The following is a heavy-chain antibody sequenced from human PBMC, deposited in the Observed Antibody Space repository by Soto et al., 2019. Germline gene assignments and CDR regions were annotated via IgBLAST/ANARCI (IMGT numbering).Heavy chain of an antibody. Sequence: VQLQQSGPGLVKTSETLSLTCSVAGGSVSSGSFHWSWIRESPGKGLQFIGSIFYNGTANYSPSLKNRVTISIDTSQSQFSLKLVSVAAADTAVYYCARIGGWYDIDFLGHGNLVTVSS. CDR2: IFYNGTA. CDR1: GGSVSSGSFH. J-gene: IGHJ4*03. V-gene: IGHV4-61*01. D-gene: IGHD6-19*01. CDR3: ARIGGWYDIDF.